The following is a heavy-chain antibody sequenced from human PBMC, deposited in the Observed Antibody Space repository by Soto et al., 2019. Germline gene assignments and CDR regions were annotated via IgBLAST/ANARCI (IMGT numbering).Heavy chain of an antibody. CDR2: IWYDGSNK. Sequence: QVQLVESGGGVVQPGRSLRLSCAASGFTFSSYGMHWVRQAPGKGLEWVAVIWYDGSNKYYADSVKGRFTISRDNSKNTLYLQMNSLRAEDTAVYYCAREEGYYDSSGYYYLDYWGQGTLVTDSS. V-gene: IGHV3-33*01. CDR1: GFTFSSYG. J-gene: IGHJ4*02. D-gene: IGHD3-22*01. CDR3: AREEGYYDSSGYYYLDY.